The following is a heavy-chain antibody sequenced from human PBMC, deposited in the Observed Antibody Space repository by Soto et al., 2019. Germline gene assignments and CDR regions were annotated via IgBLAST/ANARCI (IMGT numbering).Heavy chain of an antibody. D-gene: IGHD3-9*01. CDR1: GYSFTSYW. V-gene: IGHV5-51*01. CDR3: ARLGYYDILTGYYNLAFDI. Sequence: GESLKISCKGSGYSFTSYWIGWVRQMPGKGLEWMGIIYPGDSDTRYSPSFQGQVTISADKSISTAYLQWSSLKASDTAMYYCARLGYYDILTGYYNLAFDIWGQGTMVTVSS. J-gene: IGHJ3*02. CDR2: IYPGDSDT.